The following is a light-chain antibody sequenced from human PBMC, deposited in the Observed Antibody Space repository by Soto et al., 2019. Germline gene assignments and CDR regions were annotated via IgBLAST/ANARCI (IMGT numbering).Light chain of an antibody. Sequence: DSVLTPSPDSLAVSLGARATINCKSSQSLLYSSNNKNFLAWYQQKPGQPPKLLFYWASTRQSGVPDRFSGSGSGTEFTLTISSLQSEDFAVYYCQQYTGWPFTFGGGTKVDIK. CDR3: QQYTGWPFT. CDR2: WAS. CDR1: QSLLYSSNNKNF. J-gene: IGKJ4*01. V-gene: IGKV4-1*01.